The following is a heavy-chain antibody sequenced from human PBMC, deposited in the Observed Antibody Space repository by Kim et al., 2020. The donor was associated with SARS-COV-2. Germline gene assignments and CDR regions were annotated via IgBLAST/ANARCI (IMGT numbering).Heavy chain of an antibody. D-gene: IGHD2-2*01. CDR2: INPSGGST. V-gene: IGHV1-46*01. J-gene: IGHJ2*01. Sequence: ASVKVSCKASGYTFTSYYMHWVRQAPGQGLEWMGIINPSGGSTSYAQKFQGRVTMTRDTSTSTVYMELSSLRSEDTAVYYCARSYCSSTSCVRKRGSIDWYFDLWGRDTLVTVSS. CDR1: GYTFTSYY. CDR3: ARSYCSSTSCVRKRGSIDWYFDL.